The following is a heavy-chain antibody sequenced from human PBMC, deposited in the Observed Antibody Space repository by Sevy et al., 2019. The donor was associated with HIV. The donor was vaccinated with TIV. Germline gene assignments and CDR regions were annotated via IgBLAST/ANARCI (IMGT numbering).Heavy chain of an antibody. D-gene: IGHD2-21*01. CDR3: ARVHIKDILFFYYFDY. CDR1: GFTFSDYY. V-gene: IGHV3-11*01. Sequence: GGSLRLSCAASGFTFSDYYMSWIRQAPGKGLEWVSYISSSGSTIYYADSVKGRFTISRDNAKNSLYLQMNSLRAEDTAVYYSARVHIKDILFFYYFDYWGQGTLVTVSS. CDR2: ISSSGSTI. J-gene: IGHJ4*02.